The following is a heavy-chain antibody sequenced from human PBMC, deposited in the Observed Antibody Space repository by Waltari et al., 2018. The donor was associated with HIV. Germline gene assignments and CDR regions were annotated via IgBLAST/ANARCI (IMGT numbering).Heavy chain of an antibody. CDR2: VYYSGNT. J-gene: IGHJ3*01. D-gene: IGHD3-3*01. V-gene: IGHV4-39*01. CDR1: NGSITNANHY. CDR3: ARHDWRGSDGYDV. Sequence: QLQLQESGPGLVKPSETLSLTCTVSNGSITNANHYWGWVRRPPGKGLEWIGSVYYSGNTYHNTALRSRVTISVDTSKSQFSLRLNSVTAADTAVYYCARHDWRGSDGYDVWGRGTMVTVSS.